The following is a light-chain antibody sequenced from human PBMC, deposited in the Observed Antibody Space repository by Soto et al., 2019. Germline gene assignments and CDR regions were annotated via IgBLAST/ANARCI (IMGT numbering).Light chain of an antibody. CDR1: QTVSSN. J-gene: IGKJ1*01. Sequence: IVLTQSPGTQSLSPGERVTLSCRASQTVSSNLAWHQQKPGQAPRLLTYGASSRATGIPDRFSGSGSGTDFTLTISRLEPEDFAVYYCQHYGSSPWTFGQGTKVEIK. CDR2: GAS. V-gene: IGKV3-20*01. CDR3: QHYGSSPWT.